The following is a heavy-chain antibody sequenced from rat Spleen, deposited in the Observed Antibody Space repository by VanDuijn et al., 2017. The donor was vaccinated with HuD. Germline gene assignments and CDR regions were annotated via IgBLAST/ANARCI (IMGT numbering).Heavy chain of an antibody. Sequence: EVQLVESGGGLVQPGRSLKLSCAASGFTFSNYDMAWVRQAPTKGLEWVASISPSGGTTYYRDSVKGRFTVSRDDAKRTLYLQMDSLRSEDTATYYCARHRLYFYDGTYYYSRVMDAWGQGASVTVSS. CDR2: ISPSGGTT. J-gene: IGHJ4*01. CDR3: ARHRLYFYDGTYYYSRVMDA. CDR1: GFTFSNYD. D-gene: IGHD1-12*02. V-gene: IGHV5-25*01.